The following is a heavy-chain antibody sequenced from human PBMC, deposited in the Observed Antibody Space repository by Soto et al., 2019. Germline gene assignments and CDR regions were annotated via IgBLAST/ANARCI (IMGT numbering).Heavy chain of an antibody. Sequence: QVQLVESGGGVVQPGRSLRLSCAASGFTFSSYGMHWVRQAPGKGLEWVAVIWYDGSNKYYADSVKGRFTISRDNSKNALYLEMNSLRAEDTAVYYCAREGGESGCYLDYWGQGTLVTVSS. CDR2: IWYDGSNK. V-gene: IGHV3-33*01. CDR3: AREGGESGCYLDY. CDR1: GFTFSSYG. J-gene: IGHJ4*02. D-gene: IGHD3-3*01.